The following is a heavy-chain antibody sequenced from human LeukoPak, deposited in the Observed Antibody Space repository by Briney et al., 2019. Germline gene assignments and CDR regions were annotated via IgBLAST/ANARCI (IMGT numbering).Heavy chain of an antibody. CDR2: IIPVYGTA. J-gene: IGHJ4*02. CDR3: ARPNKAAQYGPFDY. V-gene: IGHV1-69*13. D-gene: IGHD6-6*01. Sequence: ASVKVSCKASGGTFNNYAISWVLRAPGQGLEWMGGIIPVYGTASYAQNFQGKVTITSDESTSTSYLELSSLRSEDTAVYYCARPNKAAQYGPFDYWGQGTLVTVSS. CDR1: GGTFNNYA.